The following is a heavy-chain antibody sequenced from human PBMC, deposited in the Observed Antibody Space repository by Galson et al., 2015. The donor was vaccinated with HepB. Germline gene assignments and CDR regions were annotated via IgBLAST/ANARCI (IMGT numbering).Heavy chain of an antibody. Sequence: SLRLSCAASGFTFSSYSMNWVRQAPGKGLEWVSSISSSSSYIYYADSVKGRFTISRDNAKNSLYLQMNSLRAEDTAAYYCARDELGGYYDSRGSGFDYWGQGTLVTVSS. V-gene: IGHV3-21*01. CDR2: ISSSSSYI. CDR3: ARDELGGYYDSRGSGFDY. J-gene: IGHJ4*02. D-gene: IGHD3-22*01. CDR1: GFTFSSYS.